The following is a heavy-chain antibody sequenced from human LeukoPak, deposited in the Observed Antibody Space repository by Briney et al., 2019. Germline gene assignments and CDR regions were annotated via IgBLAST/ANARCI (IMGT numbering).Heavy chain of an antibody. CDR2: TSYDESNK. CDR3: ARVVVSSSSDYFDY. CDR1: GFTFSDYA. Sequence: PGGSLRPSCSASGFTFSDYAMHWVRQAPGKGLEWVAVTSYDESNKYYADSVKDRFTISRDNSKKTLYLQMNSLRDEDTAIYYCARVVVSSSSDYFDYWGQGTLVIVSS. J-gene: IGHJ4*02. D-gene: IGHD6-6*01. V-gene: IGHV3-30*04.